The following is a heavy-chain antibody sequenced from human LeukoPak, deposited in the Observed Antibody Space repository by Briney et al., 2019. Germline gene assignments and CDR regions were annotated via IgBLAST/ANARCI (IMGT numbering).Heavy chain of an antibody. CDR3: ARAAYYDYVWGSYRYNWFDP. V-gene: IGHV1-8*01. CDR2: MDPNSGNT. J-gene: IGHJ5*02. CDR1: GYTFTSYD. Sequence: ASVKVSCKASGYTFTSYDINWVRQATGQGLEWMGWMDPNSGNTGYAQKFQGRVTMTRNTSISTAYMELSSLRSEDTAVYYFARAAYYDYVWGSYRYNWFDPWGQGTLVTVSS. D-gene: IGHD3-16*02.